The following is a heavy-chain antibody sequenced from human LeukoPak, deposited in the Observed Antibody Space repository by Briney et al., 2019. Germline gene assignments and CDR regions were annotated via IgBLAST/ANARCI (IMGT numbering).Heavy chain of an antibody. D-gene: IGHD3-22*01. CDR2: IYYTGST. V-gene: IGHV4-59*08. CDR1: GGSITSYY. CDR3: ASSYFYDGNRYFDY. Sequence: SETLSLTCNVSGGSITSYYWNWIRQPPGKGLEWIGHIYYTGSTNSNPSLKSRLTISLDTSKKQFSLKLISVTAADTAIYYCASSYFYDGNRYFDYWGQGALVTVPS. J-gene: IGHJ4*02.